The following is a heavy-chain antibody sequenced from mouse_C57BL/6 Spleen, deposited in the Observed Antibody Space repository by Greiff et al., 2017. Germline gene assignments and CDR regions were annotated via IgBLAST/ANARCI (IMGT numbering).Heavy chain of an antibody. CDR1: GYAFSSSW. D-gene: IGHD2-13*01. CDR3: ASRNGDWGAIDY. V-gene: IGHV1-82*01. Sequence: QVQLQQSGPELVKPGASVKISCKASGYAFSSSWMNWVKQRPGKGLEWIGRLSPGDGDTNYNGKFKGKATLTADKSSSTAYMQLSSLTSEDSAVYFCASRNGDWGAIDYWGQGTSVTVSS. CDR2: LSPGDGDT. J-gene: IGHJ4*01.